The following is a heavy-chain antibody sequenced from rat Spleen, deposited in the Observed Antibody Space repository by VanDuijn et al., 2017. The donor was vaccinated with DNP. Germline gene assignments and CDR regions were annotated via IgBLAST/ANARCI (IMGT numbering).Heavy chain of an antibody. CDR3: ARDVYYGLDY. CDR1: GFTFSNHY. J-gene: IGHJ2*01. V-gene: IGHV5-25*01. D-gene: IGHD1-6*01. CDR2: ISIGGST. Sequence: EVQLVESGGGLVPPGRSMKLSCAASGFTFSNHYMAWFRQAPTKGLEWVASISIGGSTYYPDSVKGRFTISRDNAKNTLYLQMNSLRSEDTATYYCARDVYYGLDYWGQGVMVTVSS.